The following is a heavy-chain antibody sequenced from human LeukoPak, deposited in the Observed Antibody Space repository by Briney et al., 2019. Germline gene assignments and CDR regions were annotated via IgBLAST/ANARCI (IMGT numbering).Heavy chain of an antibody. J-gene: IGHJ4*02. CDR1: GFTSSTYW. Sequence: GGSLRLSCAASGFTSSTYWIHWVRQAPGKGLMWVSRINSDGSSTSYADSVKGRFTISRDSAKNTVYLHMNSLKVEDTAVYYCARSYYGDYEDFWGQGTLVAVSS. V-gene: IGHV3-74*01. CDR2: INSDGSST. D-gene: IGHD4-17*01. CDR3: ARSYYGDYEDF.